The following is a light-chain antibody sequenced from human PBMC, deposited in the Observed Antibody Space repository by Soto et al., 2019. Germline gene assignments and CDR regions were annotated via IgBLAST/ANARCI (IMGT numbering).Light chain of an antibody. CDR3: SSYTISTTWV. V-gene: IGLV2-14*01. Sequence: QSALTQPASVSGSPGQSITISCTGTSSDVGTYSSVSWYQQHPGKAPKLMIYEVSNRPSGISNRFSGSKSGNTASLTISGLQAEDEADYYCSSYTISTTWVFGGGTNVTVL. CDR1: SSDVGTYSS. J-gene: IGLJ3*02. CDR2: EVS.